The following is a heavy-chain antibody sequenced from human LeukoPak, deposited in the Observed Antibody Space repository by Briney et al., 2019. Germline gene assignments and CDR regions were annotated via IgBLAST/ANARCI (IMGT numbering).Heavy chain of an antibody. V-gene: IGHV3-7*04. CDR2: IKQDGSEK. D-gene: IGHD4-17*01. CDR1: GFTLSSYW. Sequence: GGSLPLSRAASGFTLSSYWMSWVRQAPGKGLEWVANIKQDGSEKYYVDSVKGRFTISRDKAKNSLYLQTNSLRAEGTAVSYCARDITVSKYWGQGTLVTVSS. J-gene: IGHJ4*02. CDR3: ARDITVSKY.